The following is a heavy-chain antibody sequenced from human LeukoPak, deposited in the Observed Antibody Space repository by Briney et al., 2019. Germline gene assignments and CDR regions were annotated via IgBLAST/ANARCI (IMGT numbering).Heavy chain of an antibody. J-gene: IGHJ4*02. V-gene: IGHV1-18*01. Sequence: ASVTVSCKASGYTFTSYGSSWVRQAGGQGLEWMGWISAYNGNTNYAQKLQGRVTMTTDTSTSTAYMELRSLRSDDTAVYYCARVSPLGRTFDWLLSPFDYWGQGTLVTVSS. CDR3: ARVSPLGRTFDWLLSPFDY. CDR1: GYTFTSYG. CDR2: ISAYNGNT. D-gene: IGHD3-9*01.